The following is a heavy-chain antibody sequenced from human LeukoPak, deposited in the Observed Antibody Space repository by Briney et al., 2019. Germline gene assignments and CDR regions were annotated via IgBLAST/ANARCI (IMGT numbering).Heavy chain of an antibody. CDR2: IDHSGIT. CDR1: GASFSDYY. D-gene: IGHD6-6*01. V-gene: IGHV4-34*01. CDR3: ATSSQLGSYNWFDP. J-gene: IGHJ5*02. Sequence: SETLSLTCAVYGASFSDYYWSWLRQSPGKGLEWLGEIDHSGITKFSPSLKSRVTISLDTSKNQFSLDLTSVPAADTAVYYCATSSQLGSYNWFDPWGQGTLVTVSA.